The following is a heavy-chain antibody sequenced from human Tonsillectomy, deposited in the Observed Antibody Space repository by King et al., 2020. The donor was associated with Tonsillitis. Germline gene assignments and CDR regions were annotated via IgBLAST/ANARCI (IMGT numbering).Heavy chain of an antibody. V-gene: IGHV3-43D*03. Sequence: VQLVESGGVVLQPGGSLRLSCAASGFTFDDYAMHWVRQAPGKGLEWVSLISWDGGSTYYADSVKGRFTISRDNSKNSLYLQMNSLRAEDTALYYCAKEGGHYDILTGYQYYFDYWGQGTLVTVSS. CDR1: GFTFDDYA. CDR3: AKEGGHYDILTGYQYYFDY. D-gene: IGHD3-9*01. CDR2: ISWDGGST. J-gene: IGHJ4*02.